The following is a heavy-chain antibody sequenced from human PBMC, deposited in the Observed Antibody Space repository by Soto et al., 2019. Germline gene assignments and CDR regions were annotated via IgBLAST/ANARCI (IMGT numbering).Heavy chain of an antibody. J-gene: IGHJ3*02. CDR2: IDTYGSAT. CDR3: ARVLKSSGWDNDVFDI. V-gene: IGHV3-74*01. D-gene: IGHD6-19*01. CDR1: GFTFSSYW. Sequence: GGSLRLSCSASGFTFSSYWMHWVRQGPGKGLVWVSRIDTYGSATRYADSVKGRFTISRDNAKNTLYLQMNTLRAEDTAVYYCARVLKSSGWDNDVFDIWGQGTMVTVSS.